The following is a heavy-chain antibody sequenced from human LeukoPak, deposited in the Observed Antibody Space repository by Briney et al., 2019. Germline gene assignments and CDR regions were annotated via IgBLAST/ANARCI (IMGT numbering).Heavy chain of an antibody. V-gene: IGHV3-23*01. Sequence: GGSLRLSCAVSGLTFSNHAMTWVRQAPGKGLEWVSAISGSGGSTYYADSVKGRFTISRDNSKNTLYLQMNSLRAEDTAVYYCAKDFNWLRPTCAFDIWGQGTMVTVSS. CDR3: AKDFNWLRPTCAFDI. CDR2: ISGSGGST. D-gene: IGHD3-9*01. CDR1: GLTFSNHA. J-gene: IGHJ3*02.